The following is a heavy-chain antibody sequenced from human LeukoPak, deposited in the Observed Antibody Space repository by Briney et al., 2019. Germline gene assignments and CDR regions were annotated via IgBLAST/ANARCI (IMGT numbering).Heavy chain of an antibody. CDR3: VKSVTTGTGGAFDI. CDR2: ISSNGGST. J-gene: IGHJ3*02. D-gene: IGHD1-1*01. V-gene: IGHV3-64D*06. CDR1: GFTFSSYA. Sequence: GGSLRLSCSASGFTFSSYAMHWVRQAPGKGLEYVSAISSNGGSTYYADSVKGRFTISRDNSKNALYLQMSSLRAEDTAVHYCVKSVTTGTGGAFDIWGQGTMVTVSS.